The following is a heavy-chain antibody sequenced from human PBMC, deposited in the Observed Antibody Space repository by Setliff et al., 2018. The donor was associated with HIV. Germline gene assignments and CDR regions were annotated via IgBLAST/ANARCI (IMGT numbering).Heavy chain of an antibody. Sequence: PSETLSLTCTVSGYSISSGYYWGWIRQPPGKGLEWIGSIYHSGGTYYNPSLKSRVTISVDTSKNQFSLKLNSVTAADTAVYYCARKTAYYYGSGTYYKFDYWGQGTLVTVSS. CDR2: IYHSGGT. J-gene: IGHJ4*02. D-gene: IGHD3-10*01. CDR1: GYSISSGYY. CDR3: ARKTAYYYGSGTYYKFDY. V-gene: IGHV4-38-2*02.